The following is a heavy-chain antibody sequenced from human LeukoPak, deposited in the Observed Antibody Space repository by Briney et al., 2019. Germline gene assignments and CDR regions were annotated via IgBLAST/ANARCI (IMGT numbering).Heavy chain of an antibody. V-gene: IGHV3-23*01. CDR3: AKRGVVIRVILVGFHKEAYYFDS. CDR2: MSGSGGST. CDR1: GLTLSNYG. Sequence: GGSLRLSCVVSGLTLSNYGMSWVRQAPGKGLEWVAGMSGSGGSTNYADSVKGRFTISRDNPKNTLYLQMNSLRAEDTAVYFCAKRGVVIRVILVGFHKEAYYFDSWGQGALVTVSS. J-gene: IGHJ4*02. D-gene: IGHD3-22*01.